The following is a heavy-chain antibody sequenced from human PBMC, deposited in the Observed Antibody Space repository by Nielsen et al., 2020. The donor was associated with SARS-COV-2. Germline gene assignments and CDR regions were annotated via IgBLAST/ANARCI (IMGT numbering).Heavy chain of an antibody. Sequence: WVRQAPGQGLEWMGRIIPILGIANYAQKFQGRVTITADKSTSTAYMELSRLRSDDTAVYYCAVPYCSSTSCYESGEFGYWGQGTLVTVSS. D-gene: IGHD2-2*01. J-gene: IGHJ4*02. V-gene: IGHV1-69*02. CDR3: AVPYCSSTSCYESGEFGY. CDR2: IIPILGIA.